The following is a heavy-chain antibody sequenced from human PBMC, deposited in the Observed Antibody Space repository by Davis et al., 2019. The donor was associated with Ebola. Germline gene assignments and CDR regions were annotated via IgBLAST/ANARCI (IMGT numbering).Heavy chain of an antibody. CDR1: GYRFTSYW. D-gene: IGHD2-8*02. V-gene: IGHV5-51*01. J-gene: IGHJ5*02. CDR3: ARRGYCSGTGCPWGWFDP. CDR2: IYPGDADT. Sequence: GESLKISCKGSGYRFTSYWIGWVRQMPGKGLEWMGTIYPGDADTRYSPSFQGQVTISADKSISTAYLQWSSLKASDSAMYYCARRGYCSGTGCPWGWFDPWGQGTLVTVSS.